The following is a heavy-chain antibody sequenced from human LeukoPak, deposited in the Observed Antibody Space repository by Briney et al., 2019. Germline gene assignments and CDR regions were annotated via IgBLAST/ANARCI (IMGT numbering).Heavy chain of an antibody. CDR2: IIPIFGTA. V-gene: IGHV1-69*05. CDR1: GGTFSSDA. CDR3: ARGYAAHYYYYYYMDV. J-gene: IGHJ6*03. Sequence: SVKVSCKASGGTFSSDAISWVRQAPGQGLEWMGGIIPIFGTAKYAQKFQGRVTITTDESTSTAYMELSSLRSEDTAVYYCARGYAAHYYYYYYMDVWGKGTTVTVSS. D-gene: IGHD2-8*01.